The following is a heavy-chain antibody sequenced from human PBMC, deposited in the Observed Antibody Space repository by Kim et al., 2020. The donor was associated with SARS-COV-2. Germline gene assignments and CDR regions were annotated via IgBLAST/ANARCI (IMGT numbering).Heavy chain of an antibody. V-gene: IGHV3-30-3*01. CDR1: GFTFSSYA. J-gene: IGHJ3*01. CDR2: ISYVGSNQ. D-gene: IGHD1-26*01. CDR3: ARGGIYSDAFDV. Sequence: GGSLRLSCAASGFTFSSYAMHWVRQAPGKGLEWVAVISYVGSNQYYADSVKGRFTISRDNSKNTLYLQMSSLRAEDTALYYCARGGIYSDAFDVWGQGTMVTVSS.